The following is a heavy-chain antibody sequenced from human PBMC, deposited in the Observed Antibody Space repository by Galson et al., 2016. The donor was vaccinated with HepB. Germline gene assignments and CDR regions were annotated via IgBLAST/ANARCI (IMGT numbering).Heavy chain of an antibody. J-gene: IGHJ4*02. CDR3: AKTMTRRIAAVSFDY. D-gene: IGHD6-13*01. CDR2: ISYDGSNK. V-gene: IGHV3-30*18. CDR1: GFTFSSYG. Sequence: SLRLSCAASGFTFSSYGMHWVRQAPGKGLEWVAVISYDGSNKYYADSVKGRFTISRDNSKNTLYLQMNSLRSEDTAVYYCAKTMTRRIAAVSFDYWGQGTLVTVSS.